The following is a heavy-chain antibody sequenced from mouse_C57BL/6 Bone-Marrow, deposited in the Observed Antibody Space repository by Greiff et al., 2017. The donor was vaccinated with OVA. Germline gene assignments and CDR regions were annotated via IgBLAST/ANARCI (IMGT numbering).Heavy chain of an antibody. CDR2: IHPNSGST. D-gene: IGHD1-1*01. Sequence: QVQLQQSGAELVKPGASVKLSCKASGYTFTSYWMHWVKQRPGQGLEWIGMIHPNSGSTNYNEKFKSKATLTVDKSSSTAYMQLSSLTSEDSAVYYCARGELRWWYFDVWGTGTTVTVSS. CDR3: ARGELRWWYFDV. J-gene: IGHJ1*03. V-gene: IGHV1-64*01. CDR1: GYTFTSYW.